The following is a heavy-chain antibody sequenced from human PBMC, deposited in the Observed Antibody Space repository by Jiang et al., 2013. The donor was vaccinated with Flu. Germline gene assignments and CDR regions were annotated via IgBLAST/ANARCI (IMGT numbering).Heavy chain of an antibody. CDR2: IKQDGSEK. V-gene: IGHV3-7*01. D-gene: IGHD2-2*01. J-gene: IGHJ4*02. CDR1: GFTFSSYW. Sequence: ASGFTFSSYWMSWVRQAPGKGLEWVANIKQDGSEKYYVDSVKGRFTISRDNAKNSLYLQMNSLRAEDTAVYYCARVYCSSTRACPLYWGQGTLVTVSS. CDR3: ARVYCSSTRACPLY.